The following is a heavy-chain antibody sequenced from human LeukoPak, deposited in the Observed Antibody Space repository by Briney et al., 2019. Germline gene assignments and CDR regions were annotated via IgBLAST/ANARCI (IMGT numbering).Heavy chain of an antibody. CDR3: ARDRGREGDYYFDY. D-gene: IGHD1-26*01. J-gene: IGHJ4*02. V-gene: IGHV3-66*01. Sequence: GGSLRLSCAASGFTVSSNYMSWVRQAPGKGLEWVSVIYSGGSTYYADSVKGRFTISRDNSKNTLYLQMNSLRAEDTAVYYCARDRGREGDYYFDYWGQGTLVTVSS. CDR2: IYSGGST. CDR1: GFTVSSNY.